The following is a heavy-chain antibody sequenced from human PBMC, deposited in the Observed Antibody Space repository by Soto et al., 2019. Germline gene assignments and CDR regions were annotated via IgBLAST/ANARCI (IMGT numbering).Heavy chain of an antibody. J-gene: IGHJ3*02. V-gene: IGHV4-39*01. D-gene: IGHD3-10*01. Sequence: SATLSLTCTVSGGSISSSSYYWGWIRQPPGKGLEWIGSIYYSGNTYYNPSLKSRVTISVATYRNQFYLKLSSVTAADTAVYYCARHLFGADDAFDIWGQGTMVT. CDR2: IYYSGNT. CDR3: ARHLFGADDAFDI. CDR1: GGSISSSSYY.